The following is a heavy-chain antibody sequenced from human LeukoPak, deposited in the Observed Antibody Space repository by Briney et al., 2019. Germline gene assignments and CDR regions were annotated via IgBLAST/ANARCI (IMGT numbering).Heavy chain of an antibody. D-gene: IGHD3-3*01. CDR1: GGSISGYY. V-gene: IGHV4-59*01. J-gene: IGHJ4*02. CDR2: IYYSGST. CDR3: ARGYYTAFDY. Sequence: SETLSLTCIVSGGSISGYYWSWIRQPPGKGLEWIGYIYYSGSTNYNPSLKSRVTISVDTSKNHFSLKLSSVTAADTAVYYCARGYYTAFDYWGQGALVTVSS.